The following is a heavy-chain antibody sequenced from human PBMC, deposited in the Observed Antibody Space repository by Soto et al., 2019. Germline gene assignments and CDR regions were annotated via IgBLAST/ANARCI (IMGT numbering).Heavy chain of an antibody. CDR1: GGTFSSYA. J-gene: IGHJ5*02. CDR2: IIPIFGTA. V-gene: IGHV1-69*13. D-gene: IGHD3-3*01. Sequence: ASVKVSCKASGGTFSSYAISWVRQAPGQGLEWMGGIIPIFGTANYAQKFQGRVTITADESTSTAYMELSSLRSEDTAVYYCARVLDFWSGHGDPWGQGTLVTVSS. CDR3: ARVLDFWSGHGDP.